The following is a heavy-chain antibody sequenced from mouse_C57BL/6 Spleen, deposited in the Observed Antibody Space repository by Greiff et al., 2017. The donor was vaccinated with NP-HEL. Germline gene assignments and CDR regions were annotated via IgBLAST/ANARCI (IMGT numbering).Heavy chain of an antibody. V-gene: IGHV5-15*01. D-gene: IGHD4-1*02. Sequence: EVQLVESGGGLVQPGGSLKLSCAASGFTFSDYGMAWVRQAPRQGPEWVAFISNLAYSIYYADTVTGRFTISRENAKNTLYLEMSSLRSEDTAMYYCARHQLGFFDYWGQGTTLTVSS. CDR2: ISNLAYSI. CDR3: ARHQLGFFDY. J-gene: IGHJ2*01. CDR1: GFTFSDYG.